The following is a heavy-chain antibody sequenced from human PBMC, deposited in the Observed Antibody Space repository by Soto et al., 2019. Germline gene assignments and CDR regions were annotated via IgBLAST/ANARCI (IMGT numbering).Heavy chain of an antibody. CDR1: GFTFSSYW. CDR2: IKQDGSEK. D-gene: IGHD3-22*01. CDR3: AREGGPKTMIVVVPSPFDY. J-gene: IGHJ4*02. V-gene: IGHV3-7*01. Sequence: PGGSLRLCCAASGFTFSSYWVSWVRQAPGKGLEWVANIKQDGSEKYYVDSVKGRFTISRDNAKNSLYLQMNSLRAEDTAVYYCAREGGPKTMIVVVPSPFDYWGQGTLVTVSS.